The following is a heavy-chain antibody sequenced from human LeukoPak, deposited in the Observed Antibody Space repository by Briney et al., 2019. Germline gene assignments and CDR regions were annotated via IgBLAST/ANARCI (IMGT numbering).Heavy chain of an antibody. Sequence: SETLSLTCAVYGGSFSGYYWSWIRQPPGKGLEWIGEINHSGSTNYNPSLKSRVTISVDTSKNQFSLKLSSVTAADTAVYYCASSVHYDFWSGMEGGYYYYYMDVWGKGTTVTVSS. CDR1: GGSFSGYY. D-gene: IGHD3-3*01. J-gene: IGHJ6*03. V-gene: IGHV4-34*01. CDR2: INHSGST. CDR3: ASSVHYDFWSGMEGGYYYYYMDV.